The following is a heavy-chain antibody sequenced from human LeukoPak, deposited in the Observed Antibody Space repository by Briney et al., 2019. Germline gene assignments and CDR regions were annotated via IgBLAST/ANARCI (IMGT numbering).Heavy chain of an antibody. J-gene: IGHJ4*02. CDR3: AKGRGKDGQNLFDY. V-gene: IGHV3-30*02. D-gene: IGHD2-15*01. CDR2: IRSDGTKT. Sequence: PGGSLRLSCAASGFTFSICGMHWVRQAPGKGLEWVTFIRSDGTKTHYADSVKGRFTISRDNSKNTLFLQIDNLRVDDTAVYYCAKGRGKDGQNLFDYWGQGTLITVSS. CDR1: GFTFSICG.